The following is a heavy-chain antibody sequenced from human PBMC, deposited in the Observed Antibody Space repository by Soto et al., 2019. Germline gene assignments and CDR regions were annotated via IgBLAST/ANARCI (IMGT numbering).Heavy chain of an antibody. V-gene: IGHV3-23*01. D-gene: IGHD4-17*01. Sequence: EVQLLESGGGLVQPGGSLRLSCAASGFTFSSYAMSWVRQAPGKGLGWVSAISGSGGSTYYADSVKGRFTIARYNSKNTVYLQMNSLRAEDTAVYYCAKYLSYGGKGYDAVDIWGQGTMVTVTS. CDR2: ISGSGGST. CDR1: GFTFSSYA. CDR3: AKYLSYGGKGYDAVDI. J-gene: IGHJ3*02.